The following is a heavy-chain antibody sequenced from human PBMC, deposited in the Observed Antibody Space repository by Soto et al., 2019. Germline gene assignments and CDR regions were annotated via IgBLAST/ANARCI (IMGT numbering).Heavy chain of an antibody. CDR1: GGSISSYY. CDR2: IYTSGST. D-gene: IGHD3-22*01. J-gene: IGHJ4*02. CDR3: ARDRHYYDSSGYFDY. V-gene: IGHV4-4*07. Sequence: QVQLQESGPGLVKPSETLSLTCTVSGGSISSYYWSWIRQPAGKGLEWIGRIYTSGSTNYNPSLKSRVTMSVDTSKNQFSLKLCSVTAADTAVYYCARDRHYYDSSGYFDYWGQGTLVTVSS.